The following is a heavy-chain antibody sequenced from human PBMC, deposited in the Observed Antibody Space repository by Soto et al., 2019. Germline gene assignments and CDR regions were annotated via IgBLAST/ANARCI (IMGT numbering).Heavy chain of an antibody. Sequence: QVQLQESGPGLVKPSQTLSLTCTVSGGSISSGEYYWSWIRQPPGKGLEWIGYIYYSGSTYYNPSLKSRVTISVDMSKNQFSLKLTSVTAADTAVYYCARVVRYYYYGMDVWGQGTTVTVSS. V-gene: IGHV4-30-4*01. D-gene: IGHD6-6*01. CDR3: ARVVRYYYYGMDV. J-gene: IGHJ6*02. CDR1: GGSISSGEYY. CDR2: IYYSGST.